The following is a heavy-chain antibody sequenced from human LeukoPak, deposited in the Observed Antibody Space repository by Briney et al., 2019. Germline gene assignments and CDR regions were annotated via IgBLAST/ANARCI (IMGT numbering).Heavy chain of an antibody. CDR3: ARMGAAYAFDI. V-gene: IGHV3-21*01. Sequence: GGSLRLSCAASGFTFSSYSMNWVRQAPGKGLEWVSSISSSSSYIYYADSVKGRFTISRDNAKNSLYLQINSLRAGDTAVYYCARMGAAYAFDIWGQGTMVTVSS. CDR2: ISSSSSYI. J-gene: IGHJ3*02. D-gene: IGHD1-26*01. CDR1: GFTFSSYS.